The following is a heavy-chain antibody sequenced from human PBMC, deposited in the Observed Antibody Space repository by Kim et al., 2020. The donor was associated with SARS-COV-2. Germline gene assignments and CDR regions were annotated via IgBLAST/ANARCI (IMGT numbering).Heavy chain of an antibody. J-gene: IGHJ3*02. D-gene: IGHD6-19*01. Sequence: KGRFSISRDNSRNTLYLQMNSLITEDTAVYYCTRSIPVAAISLHARGSDIWGQGTMVTVSS. CDR3: TRSIPVAAISLHARGSDI. V-gene: IGHV3-30*01.